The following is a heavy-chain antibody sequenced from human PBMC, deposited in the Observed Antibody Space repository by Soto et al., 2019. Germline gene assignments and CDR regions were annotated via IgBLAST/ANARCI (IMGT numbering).Heavy chain of an antibody. CDR1: GYSFTSYW. CDR3: ASTRIAAAGSNWFDP. V-gene: IGHV5-10-1*01. CDR2: IDPSDSYT. Sequence: PGESLKISCQGSGYSFTSYWISWVRQMPGKGLEWMGRIDPSDSYTNYSPSFQGHVTISADKSISTAYLQWSSLKASDTAMYYCASTRIAAAGSNWFDPWGQGTLVTVSS. D-gene: IGHD6-13*01. J-gene: IGHJ5*02.